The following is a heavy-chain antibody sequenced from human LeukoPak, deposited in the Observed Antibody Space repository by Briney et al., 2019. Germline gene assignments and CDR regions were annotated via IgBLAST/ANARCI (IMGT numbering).Heavy chain of an antibody. J-gene: IGHJ4*02. Sequence: PSETLSLTCTVSGGSISSGSYYWSWIRQPAGKGLEWIGRIYTSGSTNYNPSLKSRVTISVDTSKNQFSLKLSSVTAADTAVYYCARDPSWEYYDSSGYYYVWGQGTLVTVSS. V-gene: IGHV4-61*02. CDR2: IYTSGST. CDR3: ARDPSWEYYDSSGYYYV. D-gene: IGHD3-22*01. CDR1: GGSISSGSYY.